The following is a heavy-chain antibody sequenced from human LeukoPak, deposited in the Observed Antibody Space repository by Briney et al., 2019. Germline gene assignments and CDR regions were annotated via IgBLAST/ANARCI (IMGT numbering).Heavy chain of an antibody. CDR2: ISGSGGST. D-gene: IGHD2-2*02. J-gene: IGHJ4*02. V-gene: IGHV3-23*01. CDR1: GFTFSSYA. CDR3: AKDTPAENRGYCSSTSCYTGLDY. Sequence: GGSLRLSCAASGFTFSSYAMSWVRQAPGKGLEWVSAISGSGGSTYYADSVKGRFTISRDNSKNTLYLQMNSLRAEDTAVYYCAKDTPAENRGYCSSTSCYTGLDYWGQGTLVTVSS.